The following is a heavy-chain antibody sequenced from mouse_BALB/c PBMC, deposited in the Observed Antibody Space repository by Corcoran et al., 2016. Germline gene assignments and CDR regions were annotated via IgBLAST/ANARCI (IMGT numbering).Heavy chain of an antibody. CDR2: IDPANGNT. D-gene: IGHD4-1*01. J-gene: IGHJ1*01. CDR1: GFNIKDSY. CDR3: ANWDWYCDV. Sequence: EVQLQQSGAELVQPGASVKLSCTASGFNIKDSYMHWVKQRPEQGLEWIGRIDPANGNTTYDPKFQGKATITADTSSNTAYLQLSSLPSEDTAVYYCANWDWYCDVWGAGTRVTVSS. V-gene: IGHV14-3*02.